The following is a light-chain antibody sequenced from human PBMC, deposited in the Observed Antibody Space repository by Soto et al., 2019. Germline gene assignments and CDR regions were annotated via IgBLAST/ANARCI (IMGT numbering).Light chain of an antibody. CDR3: HQRQSWPRT. CDR1: QAVNTR. Sequence: ETVMTQSPATLSLSPGETATLSCRASQAVNTRLAWYQHKPGQAPRLLIYLASNRAAGVPARFSGSGSGTDFTLTISDVEPEEFAVYYCHQRQSWPRTFGQGTKVDIK. CDR2: LAS. J-gene: IGKJ1*01. V-gene: IGKV3-11*01.